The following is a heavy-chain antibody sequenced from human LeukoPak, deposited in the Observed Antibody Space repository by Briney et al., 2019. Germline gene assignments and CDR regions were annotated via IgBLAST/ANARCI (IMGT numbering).Heavy chain of an antibody. CDR2: INTNTGNP. V-gene: IGHV7-4-1*02. D-gene: IGHD6-13*01. Sequence: GASVKVSCKASGYTFTSYAMNWVRQAPGQGLEWMGWINTNTGNPMYAQGFTGRFVFSLDTSVSTAYLQISSLKAEDTAVYYCARGECVSSSCSNWFDPWGQGTLVTVSS. CDR3: ARGECVSSSCSNWFDP. CDR1: GYTFTSYA. J-gene: IGHJ5*02.